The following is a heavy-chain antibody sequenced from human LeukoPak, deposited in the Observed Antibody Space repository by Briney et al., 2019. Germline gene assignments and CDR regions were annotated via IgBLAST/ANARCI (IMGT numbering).Heavy chain of an antibody. CDR2: FDPEDDER. CDR1: GYILRELS. Sequence: ASVKVSCKVSGYILRELSMHWVRQAPGKGLEWMGGFDPEDDERIYAQKFQGRVTMTEDTSTDTAYMELSSLRSEDTAVYYCATELRSGYFDYWGQGTLATVSS. D-gene: IGHD3-22*01. CDR3: ATELRSGYFDY. J-gene: IGHJ4*02. V-gene: IGHV1-24*01.